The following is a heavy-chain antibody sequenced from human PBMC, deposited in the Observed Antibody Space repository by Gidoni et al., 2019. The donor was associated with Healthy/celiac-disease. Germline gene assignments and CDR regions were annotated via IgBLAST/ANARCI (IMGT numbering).Heavy chain of an antibody. J-gene: IGHJ4*02. CDR1: ASSFTCYW. Sequence: EVQLVQSGAEVTKPGESLKISCKGSASSFTCYWTGWVRQMPGKGLVWMGIIYPGDSDTRYSPSFQGQVTISADKSISTAYLQWSSLKASDTAMYYCARLWGGLVTAIWGFDYWGQGTLVTVSS. D-gene: IGHD2-21*02. CDR2: IYPGDSDT. CDR3: ARLWGGLVTAIWGFDY. V-gene: IGHV5-51*01.